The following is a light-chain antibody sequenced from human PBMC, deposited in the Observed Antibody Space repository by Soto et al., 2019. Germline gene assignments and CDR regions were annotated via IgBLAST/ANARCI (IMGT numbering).Light chain of an antibody. CDR3: QQYNSYSSGT. CDR1: QSISTW. Sequence: DIQMTQSPSTLSASVGDRVTITCRASQSISTWLAWYQQKPGKAPNLLIYKASSLESGVPSRFSSTESGTEFHLTISSRQPDDFASYYCQQYNSYSSGTVGQGTKVEIK. J-gene: IGKJ1*01. V-gene: IGKV1-5*03. CDR2: KAS.